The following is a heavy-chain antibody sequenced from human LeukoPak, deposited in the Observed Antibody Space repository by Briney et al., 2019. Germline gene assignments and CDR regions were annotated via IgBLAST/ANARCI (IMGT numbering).Heavy chain of an antibody. CDR1: GGTFSSYA. CDR2: IIPILGIA. V-gene: IGHV1-69*04. CDR3: AKARLDNWNYPYYFDY. Sequence: SVKVSCKASGGTFSSYAISWVRQAPGQGLEWMGRIIPILGIANYAQKFQGRVTITADKSTSTAYMELSSLRSEDTAVYYCAKARLDNWNYPYYFDYWGQGTLVTVSS. J-gene: IGHJ4*02. D-gene: IGHD1-7*01.